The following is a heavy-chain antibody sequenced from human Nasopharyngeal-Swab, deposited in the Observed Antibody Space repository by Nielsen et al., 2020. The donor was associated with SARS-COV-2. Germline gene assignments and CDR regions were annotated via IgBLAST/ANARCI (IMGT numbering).Heavy chain of an antibody. Sequence: SVKVSCKASGFTFTSSAVQWVRQARGQRLERIGWIVVGSGSTNYPQKFQERVTITRDMSTSTAYMELRSLKSEDTAVYYCAASQGTVGAFDIWGQGTMVTVSS. CDR2: IVVGSGST. CDR1: GFTFTSSA. J-gene: IGHJ3*02. D-gene: IGHD3/OR15-3a*01. CDR3: AASQGTVGAFDI. V-gene: IGHV1-58*01.